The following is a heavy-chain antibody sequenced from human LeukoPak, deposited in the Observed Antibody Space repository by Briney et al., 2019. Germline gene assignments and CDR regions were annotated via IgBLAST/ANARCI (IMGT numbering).Heavy chain of an antibody. CDR1: GVTVNSNY. D-gene: IGHD1-1*01. CDR2: IYSDGGT. CDR3: ARDLVLERRYYHYYYYMDV. V-gene: IGHV3-53*01. J-gene: IGHJ6*03. Sequence: GGSLRLSCAASGVTVNSNYISWVRQAPGKGLEWVSVIYSDGGTYYADSVKGRFTISRDTSKKTVFLQMNSLRAEDTAVYYCARDLVLERRYYHYYYYMDVWGKGTTVTISS.